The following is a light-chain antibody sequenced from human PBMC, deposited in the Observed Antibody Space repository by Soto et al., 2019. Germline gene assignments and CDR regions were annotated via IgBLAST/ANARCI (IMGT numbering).Light chain of an antibody. Sequence: DIQMTQSPSTLSASVGDRVTIACLSSQTISNWLAWYQQKPGQAPKLLIYDASILESGVPSRFSGSGSGTEFTLTISSLQPDDFAAYYCQHYNSYSSTFGQGTKVDIK. CDR1: QTISNW. CDR3: QHYNSYSST. CDR2: DAS. V-gene: IGKV1-5*01. J-gene: IGKJ1*01.